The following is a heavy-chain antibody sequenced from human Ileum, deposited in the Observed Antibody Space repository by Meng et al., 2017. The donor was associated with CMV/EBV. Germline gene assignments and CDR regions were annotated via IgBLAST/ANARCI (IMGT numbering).Heavy chain of an antibody. CDR1: GFTCDDYS. Sequence: EVQLADSGVLVVPPGGSLRFSCAASGFTCDDYSMHWVRQRPGKGLEWIAIINWDGTNTDYAYSVRGRLTISRDNSRNSLYLEMNSLRTEDTAFYFCARDGHWGQGTLVTVSS. J-gene: IGHJ4*02. CDR2: INWDGTNT. V-gene: IGHV3-43*01. CDR3: ARDGH.